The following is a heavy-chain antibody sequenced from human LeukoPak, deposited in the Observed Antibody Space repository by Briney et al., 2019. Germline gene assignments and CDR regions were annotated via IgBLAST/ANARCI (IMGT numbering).Heavy chain of an antibody. D-gene: IGHD1-1*01. Sequence: SVKVSCKASGGTFSSYAISWVRQAPGQGLEWMGGIIPIFGTANYAQKFQGRVTITADKSTSTAYMELSTLRSEDTAVYYCARDRYAGTTHFDAFDIWGQGTMVTVSS. CDR2: IIPIFGTA. J-gene: IGHJ3*02. CDR1: GGTFSSYA. CDR3: ARDRYAGTTHFDAFDI. V-gene: IGHV1-69*06.